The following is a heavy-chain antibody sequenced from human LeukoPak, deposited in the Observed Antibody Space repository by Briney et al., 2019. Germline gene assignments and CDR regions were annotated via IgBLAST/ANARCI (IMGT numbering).Heavy chain of an antibody. V-gene: IGHV4-4*09. J-gene: IGHJ3*02. Sequence: SETLSLTCTVSGGSIGSYYWSWIRQPPGKGLEWIGYIYTSGSTNYNPSLKSRVTISVDTSKNQFSLKLSSVTAADTAVYYCARGLRGYADAFDIWGQGTMVTVSS. CDR2: IYTSGST. D-gene: IGHD3-22*01. CDR1: GGSIGSYY. CDR3: ARGLRGYADAFDI.